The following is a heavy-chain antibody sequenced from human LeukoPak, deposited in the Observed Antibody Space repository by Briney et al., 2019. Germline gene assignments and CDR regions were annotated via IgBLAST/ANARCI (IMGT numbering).Heavy chain of an antibody. D-gene: IGHD3-10*01. CDR2: IIPILGIA. CDR3: ARDRPVWFGELRCWFDP. Sequence: SVKVSCKASGGTFSSYAISWVRQAPGQGLEWMGRIIPILGIANYAQKFQGRVTITADKSTSTAYMELSSLRSEDTAVYYCARDRPVWFGELRCWFDPWGQGTLVTVSS. CDR1: GGTFSSYA. V-gene: IGHV1-69*04. J-gene: IGHJ5*02.